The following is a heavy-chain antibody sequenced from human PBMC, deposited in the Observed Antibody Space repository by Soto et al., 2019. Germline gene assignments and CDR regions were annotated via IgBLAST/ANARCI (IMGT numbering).Heavy chain of an antibody. D-gene: IGHD2-2*01. Sequence: ASVTVSCKASGYTFTNYVISSVRPAPGQVLAWRRWISAYKVKTYYAQKFQGKVTTTTDTSTKTAYMDLRSLRSDDTAVYFCARDLSSPPWEAYQLQGGGYFHYGMDVWGQGTTVTV. CDR3: ARDLSSPPWEAYQLQGGGYFHYGMDV. V-gene: IGHV1-18*04. CDR2: ISAYKVKT. J-gene: IGHJ6*02. CDR1: GYTFTNYV.